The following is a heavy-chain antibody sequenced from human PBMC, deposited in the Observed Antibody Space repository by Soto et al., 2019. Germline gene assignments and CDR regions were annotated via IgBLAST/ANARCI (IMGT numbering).Heavy chain of an antibody. CDR3: ARDGVDSSGWYRQLDY. Sequence: EVQLVESGGGLVKPGGSLRLSCAASGFTFSSYSMNWVRQAPGKGLEWVSSISGSSSYIYYADSVKGRFTISRDNAKNSLYLQMNSLRAEYTAVYYCARDGVDSSGWYRQLDYWGQGTLVTVSS. J-gene: IGHJ4*02. D-gene: IGHD6-19*01. CDR2: ISGSSSYI. CDR1: GFTFSSYS. V-gene: IGHV3-21*01.